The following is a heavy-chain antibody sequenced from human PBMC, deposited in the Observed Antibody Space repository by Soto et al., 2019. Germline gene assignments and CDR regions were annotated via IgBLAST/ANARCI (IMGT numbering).Heavy chain of an antibody. CDR3: AKQGSTSHNWFDR. CDR1: GFSFSNYA. J-gene: IGHJ5*02. D-gene: IGHD1-26*01. Sequence: EVQLLESGGDLVQPGESLRLSCAASGFSFSNYAMSWVRRAPGMGLEWVSTISGSGFDTYYPASLKGRFTISRDNFKSTLYLHMNGLRAEDSALYYCAKQGSTSHNWFDRWGQGTLVTVSS. CDR2: ISGSGFDT. V-gene: IGHV3-23*01.